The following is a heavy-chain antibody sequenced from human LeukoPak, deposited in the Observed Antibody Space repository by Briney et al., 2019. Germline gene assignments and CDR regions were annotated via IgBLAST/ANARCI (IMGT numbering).Heavy chain of an antibody. CDR3: ARDLSHTFDY. J-gene: IGHJ4*02. Sequence: GGSLRLSCAASGFAFSSYWMLWVRQAPGKGLVWVSRINSDGTYTNYADSVKGRFTISRDNAKNTLYLQMNSLRAEDTAVYYCARDLSHTFDYWGQGTLVTVSS. CDR2: INSDGTYT. CDR1: GFAFSSYW. V-gene: IGHV3-74*01.